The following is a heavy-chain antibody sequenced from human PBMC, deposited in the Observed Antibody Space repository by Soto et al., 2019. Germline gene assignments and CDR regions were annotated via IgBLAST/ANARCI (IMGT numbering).Heavy chain of an antibody. D-gene: IGHD3-22*01. J-gene: IGHJ2*01. CDR2: ITPIFRAT. CDR3: ARGRDTYYYDSSGYSGWYFDL. V-gene: IGHV1-69*13. Sequence: SVKVSCKASGGTFSSDGISWVRQAPGQGLEWVGGITPIFRATKYAQKFQGRVTITADESTSTAYTELSSLRSEDTAVYYCARGRDTYYYDSSGYSGWYFDLWGRGTLVTVSS. CDR1: GGTFSSDG.